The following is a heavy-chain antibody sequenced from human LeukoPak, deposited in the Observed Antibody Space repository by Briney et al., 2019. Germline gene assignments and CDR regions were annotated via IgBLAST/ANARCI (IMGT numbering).Heavy chain of an antibody. D-gene: IGHD2-2*01. CDR2: LYHPDST. CDR3: ARQYDSYFYYYLDL. CDR1: GYPINNAYY. J-gene: IGHJ6*03. V-gene: IGHV4-38-2*01. Sequence: SETLSLTCGVSGYPINNAYYWVWIRQPPGKGLGWIGSLYHPDSTYYNPSLKSRVTMSVDTSRNQFSLRLSFVTAADTAVYYCARQYDSYFYYYLDLWGTGTTVTLSS.